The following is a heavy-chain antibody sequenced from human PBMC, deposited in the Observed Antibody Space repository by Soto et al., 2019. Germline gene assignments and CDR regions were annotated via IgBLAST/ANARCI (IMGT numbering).Heavy chain of an antibody. D-gene: IGHD6-13*01. CDR3: ARVSSWSCFDY. Sequence: QVQLVQSGAEVKKPGASVKVSCKASGYTFTSYYMHWVRQAPGQGLEWMGIINPSGGSTTYAQKFQGRVTMPRDTSTSTVYMELSSLRSEDTAVYYCARVSSWSCFDYWGQGTLVTVSS. V-gene: IGHV1-46*01. CDR2: INPSGGST. J-gene: IGHJ4*02. CDR1: GYTFTSYY.